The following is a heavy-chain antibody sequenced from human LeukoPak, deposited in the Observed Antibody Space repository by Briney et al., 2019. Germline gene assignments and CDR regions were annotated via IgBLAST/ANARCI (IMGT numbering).Heavy chain of an antibody. V-gene: IGHV3-33*01. CDR1: GVTLSSYG. D-gene: IGHD2-2*01. J-gene: IGHJ4*02. CDR3: ARDSKKVPAARFDY. Sequence: GGSLRLSCAASGVTLSSYGMHWVRQAPGKGLEWVAVIWYDGSNKYYADSVKGRFTISRDNSKNTLYLQMNSLRAEDTAVYYCARDSKKVPAARFDYWGQGTLVTVSS. CDR2: IWYDGSNK.